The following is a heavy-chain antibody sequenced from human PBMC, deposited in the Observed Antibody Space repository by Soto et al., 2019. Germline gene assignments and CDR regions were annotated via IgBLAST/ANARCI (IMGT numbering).Heavy chain of an antibody. J-gene: IGHJ5*02. Sequence: SQTLSLTCAISGDSVSSNSAAWNWIRQSPSRGLERLGRTYYRSKWYNDYAVSVKSRITINPDTSKNQFSLQLNSVTPEDTAVYFCAKGDNLGPKTGYAFDPWGQGIMVTVSS. CDR2: TYYRSKWYN. D-gene: IGHD5-12*01. V-gene: IGHV6-1*01. CDR3: AKGDNLGPKTGYAFDP. CDR1: GDSVSSNSAA.